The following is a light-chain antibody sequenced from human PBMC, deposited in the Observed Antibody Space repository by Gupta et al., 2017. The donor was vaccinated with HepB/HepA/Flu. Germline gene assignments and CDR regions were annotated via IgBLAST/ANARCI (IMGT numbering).Light chain of an antibody. Sequence: EIVLTQSPATLSLSPGERATLSCRASQSVGSRLAWYQQKPGQAPRLLIFDASNRATVVPAMFTDSGYGTDLPLTINSLALKDYAVYFFPQRTNSPASTFGPGTTVEIK. CDR1: QSVGSR. J-gene: IGKJ1*01. CDR2: DAS. V-gene: IGKV3-11*01. CDR3: PQRTNSPAST.